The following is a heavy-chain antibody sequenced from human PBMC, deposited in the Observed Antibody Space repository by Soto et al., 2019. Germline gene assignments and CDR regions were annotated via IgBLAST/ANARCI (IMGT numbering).Heavy chain of an antibody. CDR1: GFSLSTSGVG. V-gene: IGHV2-5*02. J-gene: IGHJ4*02. CDR3: AHYNQVWGSYRYSSDY. Sequence: SGPTLVKPTQTLTLTCTFSGFSLSTSGVGVGWIRQPPGKALEWLALIYWDDDKRYSPSLKSRLTITKDTSKNQVVLTMTNMDPVDTATYYCAHYNQVWGSYRYSSDYWGQGTLVTVSS. D-gene: IGHD3-16*02. CDR2: IYWDDDK.